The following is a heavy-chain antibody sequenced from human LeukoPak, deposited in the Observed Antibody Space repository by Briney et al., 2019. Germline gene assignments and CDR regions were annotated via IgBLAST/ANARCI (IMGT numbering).Heavy chain of an antibody. J-gene: IGHJ5*02. D-gene: IGHD3-3*01. Sequence: SETLSLTCTVSGGSISSYYWSWIRQPPGKGLEWIGYIYYSGSTNYNPSLKSRVTISVDTFKNQFSLKLSSVTAADTAVYYCARGRNDFWSGYMYNWFDPWGQGTLVTVSS. CDR2: IYYSGST. V-gene: IGHV4-59*01. CDR1: GGSISSYY. CDR3: ARGRNDFWSGYMYNWFDP.